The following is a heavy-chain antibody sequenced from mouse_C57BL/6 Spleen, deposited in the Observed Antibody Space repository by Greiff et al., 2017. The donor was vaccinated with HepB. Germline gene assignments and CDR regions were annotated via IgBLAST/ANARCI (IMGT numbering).Heavy chain of an antibody. CDR3: ARNSNYGSSLYWYFDV. CDR1: GYSFTDYN. D-gene: IGHD1-1*01. CDR2: INPNYGTT. J-gene: IGHJ1*03. Sequence: EVKLMESGPELVKPGASVKISCKASGYSFTDYNMNWVKQSNGKSLEWIGVINPNYGTTSYNQKFKGKATLTVDQSSSTAYMQLNSLTSEDSAVYYCARNSNYGSSLYWYFDVWGTGTTVTVSS. V-gene: IGHV1-39*01.